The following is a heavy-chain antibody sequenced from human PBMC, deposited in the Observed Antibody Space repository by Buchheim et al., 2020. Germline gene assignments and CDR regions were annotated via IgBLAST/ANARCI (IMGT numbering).Heavy chain of an antibody. CDR3: ASGPGATTYFDY. CDR2: ISGSGSST. V-gene: IGHV3-23*01. Sequence: EVQLLESGGGLAQPGGSLRLSCAASGFTFSNYATNWVRQAPGKGLEWVSSISGSGSSTYYADSVKGRFTISRDNSKNTLHLQMNSLRAEDTAVYYCASGPGATTYFDYWGQGTL. J-gene: IGHJ4*02. CDR1: GFTFSNYA. D-gene: IGHD1-1*01.